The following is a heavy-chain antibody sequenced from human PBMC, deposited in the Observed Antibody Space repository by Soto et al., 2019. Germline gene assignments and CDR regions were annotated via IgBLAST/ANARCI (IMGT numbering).Heavy chain of an antibody. Sequence: EVEMLASGGGVVQPGESLRLSCVAPDFSFTSYAMTWVRLAPGKGLQWVAALSHDGGNTYYRDSVRGRFTISRDNSKNTLYLQMNSLRAEDTAVYYCAKDLDDYSSAIDFWGQGTLVTVSS. D-gene: IGHD4-4*01. CDR1: DFSFTSYA. CDR3: AKDLDDYSSAIDF. CDR2: LSHDGGNT. J-gene: IGHJ4*02. V-gene: IGHV3-23*01.